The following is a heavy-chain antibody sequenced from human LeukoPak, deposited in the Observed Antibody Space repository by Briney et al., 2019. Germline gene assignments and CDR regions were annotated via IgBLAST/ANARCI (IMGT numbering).Heavy chain of an antibody. CDR3: AKGKTHYYGPGDS. Sequence: GGSLRLSCAASDFTFSDYAMSWDRHAPGKGLEWVSGISGSGGSPFYSDSVKGRFIISRDNSQNTVYLQMNSLRAEDTALYYCAKGKTHYYGPGDSWGQGTLVTVSS. J-gene: IGHJ4*02. D-gene: IGHD3-10*01. CDR2: ISGSGGSP. V-gene: IGHV3-23*01. CDR1: DFTFSDYA.